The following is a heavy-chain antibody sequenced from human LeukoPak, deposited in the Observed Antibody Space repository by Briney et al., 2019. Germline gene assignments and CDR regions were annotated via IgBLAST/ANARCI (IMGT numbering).Heavy chain of an antibody. V-gene: IGHV1-2*02. CDR2: INPNSGGT. Sequence: GASVKVSCKASGGTFSSYAFSWVRQAPGQGLEWMGWINPNSGGTYYAQKFQGRVTMTSDTSIRTAYMELSRLRSDDTAVYYCARDLYGGTSATFDYWGQGTLVTVSS. D-gene: IGHD4-23*01. J-gene: IGHJ4*02. CDR1: GGTFSSYA. CDR3: ARDLYGGTSATFDY.